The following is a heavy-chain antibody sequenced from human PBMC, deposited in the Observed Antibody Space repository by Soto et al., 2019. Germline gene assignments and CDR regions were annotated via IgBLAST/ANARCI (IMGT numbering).Heavy chain of an antibody. V-gene: IGHV1-8*01. Sequence: ASVKVSFKASGYTLTSHDIHWLRQASGQGLEWMGSINPYSGNTAFAPKFQDRIAMTRDTSITTAYMELNSLSSGDTAVYFCSSLSSMDVWGQGTTVTVSS. J-gene: IGHJ6*02. CDR1: GYTLTSHD. CDR2: INPYSGNT. CDR3: SSLSSMDV. D-gene: IGHD6-6*01.